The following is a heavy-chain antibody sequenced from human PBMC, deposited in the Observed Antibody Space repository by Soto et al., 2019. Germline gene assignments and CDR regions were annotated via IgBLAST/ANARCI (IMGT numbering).Heavy chain of an antibody. D-gene: IGHD4-17*01. J-gene: IGHJ4*02. Sequence: EVQLVESGGGLVQPGGSLKLSCAASGFTFSGSAMHWVRQASGKGLEWVGRIRSKANSYATAYAASVKGRSTISRDDSKNTAYLQMNSLNTEDTAVYYCTMTTVTTWGYWGQGTLVTVSS. CDR1: GFTFSGSA. CDR3: TMTTVTTWGY. V-gene: IGHV3-73*01. CDR2: IRSKANSYAT.